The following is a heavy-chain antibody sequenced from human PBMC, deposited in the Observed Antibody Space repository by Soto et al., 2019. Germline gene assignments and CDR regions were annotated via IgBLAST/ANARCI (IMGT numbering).Heavy chain of an antibody. CDR1: GFPFTRYG. J-gene: IGHJ4*02. CDR3: EREGLGRPFYFDT. Sequence: QAQLVQSGPEVKKPGASVKVSCKGSGFPFTRYGFSWVRQAPGQGLEWMAWISAHNGNIEDAQKLQDRVTMTTDTSTTTAYMELRSMRSDVTAVNYCEREGLGRPFYFDTWGQGTLVTV. V-gene: IGHV1-18*01. D-gene: IGHD3-16*01. CDR2: ISAHNGNI.